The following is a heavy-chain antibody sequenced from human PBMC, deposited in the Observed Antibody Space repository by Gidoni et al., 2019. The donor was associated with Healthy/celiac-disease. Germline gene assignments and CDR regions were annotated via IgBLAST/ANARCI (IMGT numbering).Heavy chain of an antibody. CDR3: ARGQQLVPDY. CDR1: GGSISSYY. Sequence: QVQLQESGPGLVKPSETLSLTCTVSGGSISSYYWSWIRQPPGKGLEWIGYIYYSGRTNYNPSLKSRVTISVDTSKNQFSLKLSSVTAADTAVYYWARGQQLVPDYWGQGTLVTVSS. J-gene: IGHJ4*02. D-gene: IGHD6-6*01. CDR2: IYYSGRT. V-gene: IGHV4-59*01.